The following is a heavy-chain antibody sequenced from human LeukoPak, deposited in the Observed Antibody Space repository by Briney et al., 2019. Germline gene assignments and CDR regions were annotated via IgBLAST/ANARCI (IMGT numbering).Heavy chain of an antibody. CDR2: IYYSGST. CDR1: GGSISSSSYY. J-gene: IGHJ4*02. Sequence: SETLSLTCTVSGGSISSSSYYWGWIRQPPGKGLEWIGSIYYSGSTYYNPSLKSRVTISVDTSKNQFSLKLSSVTAADTAVYYCARDDDYVWGSYRTFDYWGQGTLVTVSS. D-gene: IGHD3-16*02. V-gene: IGHV4-39*07. CDR3: ARDDDYVWGSYRTFDY.